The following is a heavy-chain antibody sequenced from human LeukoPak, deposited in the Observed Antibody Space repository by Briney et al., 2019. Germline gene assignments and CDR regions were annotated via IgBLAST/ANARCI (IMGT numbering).Heavy chain of an antibody. J-gene: IGHJ5*02. Sequence: GGSLRLSCAASGFTFTSYSMNWVRQAPGRGLEWVSSISSSSSYIYYADSVKGRFTISRDNAKNSLFLQMNSLRAEDTAVCYCARDASRYCSSTSCPFDPWGQGTLVTVSS. V-gene: IGHV3-21*01. CDR3: ARDASRYCSSTSCPFDP. D-gene: IGHD2-2*01. CDR1: GFTFTSYS. CDR2: ISSSSSYI.